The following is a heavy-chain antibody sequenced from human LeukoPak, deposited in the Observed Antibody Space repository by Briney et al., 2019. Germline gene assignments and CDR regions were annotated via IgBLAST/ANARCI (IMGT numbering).Heavy chain of an antibody. CDR1: GYTLRELS. D-gene: IGHD3-9*01. CDR2: FNTEVGDT. V-gene: IGHV1-24*01. Sequence: ASVKVSCKVSGYTLRELSMRWVRQAPGKGLEWMGGFNTEVGDTNYGQKFQGRVTMTEDTSTDTAYMELSSLRSEDTAVYYCATGYLLYFDWLFAVPFDYWGQGTLVTVSS. CDR3: ATGYLLYFDWLFAVPFDY. J-gene: IGHJ4*02.